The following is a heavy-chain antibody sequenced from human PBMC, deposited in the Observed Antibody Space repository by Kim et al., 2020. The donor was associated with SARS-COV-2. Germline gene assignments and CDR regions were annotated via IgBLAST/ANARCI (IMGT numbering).Heavy chain of an antibody. CDR1: GGSISSSSYY. CDR3: AREKSGSYYRSDY. V-gene: IGHV4-39*07. D-gene: IGHD1-26*01. J-gene: IGHJ4*02. Sequence: SETLSLTCTVSGGSISSSSYYWGWIRQPPGKGLEWIGSIYYTGSTYYNPSLKSRVTISVDTSKNQFSLKLSSVTAADTVVYYCAREKSGSYYRSDYWGQGTLVTVSS. CDR2: IYYTGST.